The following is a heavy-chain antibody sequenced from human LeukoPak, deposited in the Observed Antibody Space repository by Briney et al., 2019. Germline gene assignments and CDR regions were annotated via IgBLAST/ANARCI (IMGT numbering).Heavy chain of an antibody. J-gene: IGHJ5*02. CDR1: GGSISSSSYY. V-gene: IGHV4-39*01. Sequence: TSETLSLTCTVSGGSISSSSYYWGWIRQPPGKGLEWIGSIYYDGSTYFNPSLKTRVTISVDTSRNQFSLRLSSVTAADTAVYSCARRATSGWFDPWGQGTLVTVSS. CDR2: IYYDGST. D-gene: IGHD1-26*01. CDR3: ARRATSGWFDP.